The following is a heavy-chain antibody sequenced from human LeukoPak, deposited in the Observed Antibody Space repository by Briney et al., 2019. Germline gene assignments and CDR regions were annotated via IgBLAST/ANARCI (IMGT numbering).Heavy chain of an antibody. D-gene: IGHD5-12*01. CDR1: GFAFQTYA. J-gene: IGHJ4*02. Sequence: GGSLRLSCAPSGFAFQTYAFSWVRPAPGKGLEWASTISGSGGHTYHSDSVKGRFTISRDNSRDTLYLQMNSLRAEDTAVYYCAKFFRRVATLWEYYDCWGQGTLVTVSS. CDR2: ISGSGGHT. V-gene: IGHV3-23*01. CDR3: AKFFRRVATLWEYYDC.